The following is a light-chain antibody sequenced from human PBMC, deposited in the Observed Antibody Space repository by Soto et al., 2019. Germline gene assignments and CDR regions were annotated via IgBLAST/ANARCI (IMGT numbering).Light chain of an antibody. CDR1: ETISSW. V-gene: IGKV1-5*03. CDR3: QHYNSYSEA. CDR2: KAS. Sequence: IQMTQSPSTLSASVGDTVTVTCRASETISSWLAWFQQKPGKAPKLLIYKASTLKSGVPSRFSGSGSGTEFTLTISSLQPDDFATYYCQHYNSYSEAFGQGTMV. J-gene: IGKJ1*01.